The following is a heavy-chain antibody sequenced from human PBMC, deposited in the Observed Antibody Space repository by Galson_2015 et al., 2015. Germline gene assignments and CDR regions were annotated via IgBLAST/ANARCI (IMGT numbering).Heavy chain of an antibody. D-gene: IGHD3-10*01. J-gene: IGHJ6*03. CDR2: ISYSGSQK. V-gene: IGHV3-30-3*01. CDR1: GFIFSDYA. CDR3: TRDWATITMVYYMDV. Sequence: SLRLSCAASGFIFSDYAMHWVRQAPGKGLEWVAVISYSGSQKYYADSVKGRFTISRDKSKNTLYLQMNSLRTEDTAVYYCTRDWATITMVYYMDVWGKGTTVTVSS.